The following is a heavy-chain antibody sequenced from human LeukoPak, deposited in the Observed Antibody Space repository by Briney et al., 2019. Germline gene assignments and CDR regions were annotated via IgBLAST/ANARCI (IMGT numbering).Heavy chain of an antibody. CDR1: GYTFTSDG. J-gene: IGHJ4*02. V-gene: IGHV1-18*01. D-gene: IGHD3-22*01. CDR2: ISAYNGNT. Sequence: ASVKVSCKASGYTFTSDGISWVRQAPGQGLEWRGWISAYNGNTNYAQKLQGRVTMTTDTSTSTAYMELRSLRSDDTAVYYCARGGDYYDSSGYSDYWGQGTLVTVSS. CDR3: ARGGDYYDSSGYSDY.